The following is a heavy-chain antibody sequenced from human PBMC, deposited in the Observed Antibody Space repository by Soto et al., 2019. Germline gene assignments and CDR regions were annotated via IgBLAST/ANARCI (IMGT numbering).Heavy chain of an antibody. CDR2: IIPIFGTA. J-gene: IGHJ6*02. V-gene: IGHV1-69*01. Sequence: QVQLVQSGAEVKKPGSSVKVSCKASGGTFSSYAISWVRQAPGQGLEWMGGIIPIFGTANYAQKFQGRVTITADESTSTAYMELSSLRSEDTAVYYCARGQEEIDLGYYYGLDVWGQGTTVTVSS. D-gene: IGHD3-16*01. CDR3: ARGQEEIDLGYYYGLDV. CDR1: GGTFSSYA.